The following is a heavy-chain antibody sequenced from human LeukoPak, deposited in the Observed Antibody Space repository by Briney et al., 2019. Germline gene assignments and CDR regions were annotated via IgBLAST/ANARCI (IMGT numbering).Heavy chain of an antibody. CDR2: MNPNSGNA. Sequence: ASVKVSCKASGYTFTSYDISWVRQATGQGLEWMGWMNPNSGNAGYAQRFQGRVTMTRNNSISTAYMELTSLRSEDSAVYYCGRPLQRGSWTQRALDYWGQGTLVTVSS. D-gene: IGHD3-10*01. CDR1: GYTFTSYD. CDR3: GRPLQRGSWTQRALDY. V-gene: IGHV1-8*01. J-gene: IGHJ4*02.